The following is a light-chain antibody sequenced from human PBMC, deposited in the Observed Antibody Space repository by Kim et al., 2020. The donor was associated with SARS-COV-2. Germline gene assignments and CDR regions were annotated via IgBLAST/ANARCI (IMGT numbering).Light chain of an antibody. Sequence: SPGESATTSSSARQITNSNYLDWFQQKPGRSPRLLMFTASRRASGVPARFSGSGSGTDFTLTITRLQPDDFAIYYCQQYGTSPLTFGPGTKVDIK. J-gene: IGKJ3*01. V-gene: IGKV3-20*01. CDR3: QQYGTSPLT. CDR2: TAS. CDR1: QITNSNY.